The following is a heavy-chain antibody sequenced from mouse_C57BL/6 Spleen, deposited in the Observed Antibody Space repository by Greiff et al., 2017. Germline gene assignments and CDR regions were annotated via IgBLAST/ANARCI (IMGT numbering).Heavy chain of an antibody. Sequence: EVQLVESGGGLVQPGGSLILSCAASGFTFSDYGMAWVRQAPRKGLEWVAFISNLAYSIYYADTVTGRFTISRENAKNTLYLEMSSLRSEDTAMYYCARHLGSNAMDYWGQGTSVTVSS. CDR2: ISNLAYSI. CDR1: GFTFSDYG. J-gene: IGHJ4*01. V-gene: IGHV5-15*01. CDR3: ARHLGSNAMDY.